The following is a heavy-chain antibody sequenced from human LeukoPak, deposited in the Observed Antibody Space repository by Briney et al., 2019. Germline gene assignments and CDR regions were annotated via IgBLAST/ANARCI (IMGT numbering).Heavy chain of an antibody. D-gene: IGHD1-26*01. V-gene: IGHV1-69*10. J-gene: IGHJ6*03. CDR2: IIPILGIA. CDR1: GGTFSSYA. CDR3: AREQRGGLSGSLGGLFASYYTYYYMDV. Sequence: GASVKVSCKASGGTFSSYAISWVRQAPGQGLEWMGGIIPILGIANYAQKFQGRVTITADKSTSTAYMELSSLRSEDTAVYFCAREQRGGLSGSLGGLFASYYTYYYMDVWGRGTTVTVSS.